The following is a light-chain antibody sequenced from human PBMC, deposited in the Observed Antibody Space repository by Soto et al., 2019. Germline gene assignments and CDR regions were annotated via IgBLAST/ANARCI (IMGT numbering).Light chain of an antibody. Sequence: DIQMTQSPSTLSASVGDRVTITCRASQSISGYLAWYQQRPGKAPQLLIYDASSLQTGVPSRFSGSGSGTEFTLTISSLQPDDFATYYCHQYDRLWTFGQGTKVDIK. CDR3: HQYDRLWT. V-gene: IGKV1-5*01. CDR1: QSISGY. CDR2: DAS. J-gene: IGKJ1*01.